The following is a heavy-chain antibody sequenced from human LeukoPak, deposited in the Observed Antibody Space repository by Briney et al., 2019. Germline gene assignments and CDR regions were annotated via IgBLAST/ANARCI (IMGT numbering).Heavy chain of an antibody. Sequence: GGSLRLSCAASGFTFSSYSIIWVRQAPGKGLEWVSSISSSSSYIYYADSLKGRFTISRDNAKNSLYLQMNSLRAEDTAVYYCAKDRVAVAGTAVVGPPTDYWGQGTLVTVSS. J-gene: IGHJ4*02. CDR2: ISSSSSYI. CDR3: AKDRVAVAGTAVVGPPTDY. V-gene: IGHV3-21*01. D-gene: IGHD6-19*01. CDR1: GFTFSSYS.